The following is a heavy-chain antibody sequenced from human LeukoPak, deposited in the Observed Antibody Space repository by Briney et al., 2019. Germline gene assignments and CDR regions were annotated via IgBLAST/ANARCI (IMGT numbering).Heavy chain of an antibody. CDR3: AREGFGYYDSSGYTSYFDY. CDR2: IKQDGSEK. Sequence: GGSLRLSCAASGFTFSSYWMRWVRQAPGKGLEWVANIKQDGSEKYYVDSVKGRFTISRDNAKNSLYLQMNSLRAEDTAVYYCAREGFGYYDSSGYTSYFDYWGQGTLVTVSS. V-gene: IGHV3-7*01. CDR1: GFTFSSYW. J-gene: IGHJ4*02. D-gene: IGHD3-22*01.